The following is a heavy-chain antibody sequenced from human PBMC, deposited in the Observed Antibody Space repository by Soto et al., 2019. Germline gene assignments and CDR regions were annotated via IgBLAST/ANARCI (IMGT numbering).Heavy chain of an antibody. D-gene: IGHD3-22*01. CDR2: INHSGST. CDR1: GGSFSGYY. Sequence: SETLSLTCAVYGGSFSGYYWSWVRQPPGKGLEWIGEINHSGSTNYNPSLKSRVTISVDTSKNQFSLKLSSVTAADTAVYYCARGTYYYDSSGYYYLPFDYWGQGTLVTVSS. V-gene: IGHV4-34*01. J-gene: IGHJ4*02. CDR3: ARGTYYYDSSGYYYLPFDY.